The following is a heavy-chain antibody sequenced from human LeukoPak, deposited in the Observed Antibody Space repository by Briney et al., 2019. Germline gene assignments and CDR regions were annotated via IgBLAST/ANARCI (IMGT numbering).Heavy chain of an antibody. CDR1: GFTFSSYT. Sequence: GGSLRLSCAASGFTFSSYTMNWVRQAPGKGLEWVSSISTSSIYIYYTDSLKGRFTISRDNARNSLYLQMNSLKAEDTAVYYCARGSWLYYYGSGKEYYYMDVWGKGTTVTISS. CDR3: ARGSWLYYYGSGKEYYYMDV. J-gene: IGHJ6*03. D-gene: IGHD3-10*01. CDR2: ISTSSIYI. V-gene: IGHV3-21*01.